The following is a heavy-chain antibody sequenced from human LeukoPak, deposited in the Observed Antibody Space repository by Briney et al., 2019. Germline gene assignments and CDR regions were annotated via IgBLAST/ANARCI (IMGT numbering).Heavy chain of an antibody. CDR2: INPNSGGT. Sequence: GASVKVSCKASGYTFTGYYVHWVRQAPGQGLEWMGWINPNSGGTNYAQKFQGRVTMTRDTSISTAYMELSRLRSDDTAVYYCARVWGSVTNIDHWGQGTLVTVSS. CDR3: ARVWGSVTNIDH. V-gene: IGHV1-2*02. D-gene: IGHD4-17*01. J-gene: IGHJ4*02. CDR1: GYTFTGYY.